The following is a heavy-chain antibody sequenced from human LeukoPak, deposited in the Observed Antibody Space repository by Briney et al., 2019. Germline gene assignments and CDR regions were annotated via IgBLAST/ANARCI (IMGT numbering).Heavy chain of an antibody. CDR2: IKRIINGGTT. CDR3: AAQGGSGDLRY. D-gene: IGHD4-17*01. Sequence: GGSLRLSCAASGFTFSSYAMSWVRQAPGKGLEWVGRIKRIINGGTTDHAAPVKGRFTVSRDDSINTLYLQMSSLKTDDTAVYYCAAQGGSGDLRYWGQGTLVTVSS. J-gene: IGHJ4*02. CDR1: GFTFSSYA. V-gene: IGHV3-15*01.